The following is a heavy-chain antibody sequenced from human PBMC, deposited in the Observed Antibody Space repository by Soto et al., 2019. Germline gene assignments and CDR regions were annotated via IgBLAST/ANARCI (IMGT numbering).Heavy chain of an antibody. CDR3: VRDLDGSGSYYTDY. V-gene: IGHV1-18*01. D-gene: IGHD3-10*01. J-gene: IGHJ4*02. Sequence: GASVKVSCKASGYTFPNYGISWVRQAPGQGFEWMGWISPYKGNTNYAQKLQGRVTMTTDTSTSTAYMELRSLRSDDTAIYYCVRDLDGSGSYYTDYWGQGTLVTVSS. CDR1: GYTFPNYG. CDR2: ISPYKGNT.